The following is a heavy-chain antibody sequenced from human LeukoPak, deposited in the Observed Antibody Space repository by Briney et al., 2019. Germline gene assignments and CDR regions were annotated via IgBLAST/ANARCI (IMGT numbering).Heavy chain of an antibody. Sequence: GGSLRLSCAASGFTFSSYGMHWVRQAPGKGLEWVAVISYDGSNKYYADSVKGRFTISRDNSKNTLYLQMNSLRAEDTAVYYCAKDSDYGDYEGYDYWGQGTLVTVSS. D-gene: IGHD4-17*01. V-gene: IGHV3-30*18. CDR2: ISYDGSNK. J-gene: IGHJ4*02. CDR1: GFTFSSYG. CDR3: AKDSDYGDYEGYDY.